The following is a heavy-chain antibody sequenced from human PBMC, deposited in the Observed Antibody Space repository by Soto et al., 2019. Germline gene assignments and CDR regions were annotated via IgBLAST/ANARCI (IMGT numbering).Heavy chain of an antibody. V-gene: IGHV3-7*04. J-gene: IGHJ5*02. Sequence: GGSLRLSCEVSGFTFGSYAMGWVRQAPGKGLEWVANIKQDGSERRYADSVEGRFSISRDNAKNSLYLQMNSLVVEDTATYYCARYHFGGYAFDPWGQGT. CDR1: GFTFGSYA. D-gene: IGHD2-2*01. CDR2: IKQDGSER. CDR3: ARYHFGGYAFDP.